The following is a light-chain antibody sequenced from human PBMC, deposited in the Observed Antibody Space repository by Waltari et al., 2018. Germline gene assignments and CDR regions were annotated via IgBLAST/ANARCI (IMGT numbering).Light chain of an antibody. CDR2: KDS. J-gene: IGLJ3*02. CDR3: QSAAGSVTV. Sequence: SYELTQPPSVSVSPGQTVSITCSGDALPKQYAYWYQQKPGQAPVLVMFKDSARPSGIPERFSGSSSGTTATLTISGVQAEDEADYFCQSAAGSVTVFGGGTKLTVL. V-gene: IGLV3-25*03. CDR1: ALPKQY.